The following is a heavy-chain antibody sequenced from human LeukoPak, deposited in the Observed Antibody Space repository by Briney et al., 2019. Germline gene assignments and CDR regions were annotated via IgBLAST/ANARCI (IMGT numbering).Heavy chain of an antibody. CDR3: ARDRLYYGSGDY. V-gene: IGHV1-3*01. Sequence: ASVKVSCKASGYTFTGYYMHWVRQAPGQGLEWMGWINAGNGNTKYSQKFQGRVTITRDTSASTAYMELSSLRSEDTAVYYCARDRLYYGSGDYWGQGTLVTVSS. CDR2: INAGNGNT. J-gene: IGHJ4*02. CDR1: GYTFTGYY. D-gene: IGHD3-10*01.